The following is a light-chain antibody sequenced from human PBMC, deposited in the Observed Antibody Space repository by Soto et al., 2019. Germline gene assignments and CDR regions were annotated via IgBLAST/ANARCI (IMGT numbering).Light chain of an antibody. CDR2: GAS. J-gene: IGKJ4*01. Sequence: ENGSTKRPCILSLSPGDRATLSCRASESVRSSYLAWYQQEPGQAPRLLIYGASTRATGVPDRFSGSGSGTDFTLTVTRLEPEDFAVYYCQQYAESPLTFGGGTKVDI. CDR3: QQYAESPLT. CDR1: ESVRSSY. V-gene: IGKV3-20*01.